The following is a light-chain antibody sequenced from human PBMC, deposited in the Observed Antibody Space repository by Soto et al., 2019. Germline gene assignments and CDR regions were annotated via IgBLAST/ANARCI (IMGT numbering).Light chain of an antibody. Sequence: EVVLTQSPDTLSLSPGEGATLSCRASQSSFDTYLAWFQQKPGQAPRLLIYAASTRATGIPDRFSGSRSGTDFTLTISSLEPEDAAVYYCHQYGNSPWTLGQGTKVEI. J-gene: IGKJ1*01. V-gene: IGKV3-20*01. CDR2: AAS. CDR3: HQYGNSPWT. CDR1: QSSFDTY.